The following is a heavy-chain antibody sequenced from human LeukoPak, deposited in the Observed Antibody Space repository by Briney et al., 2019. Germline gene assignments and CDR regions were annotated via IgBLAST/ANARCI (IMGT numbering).Heavy chain of an antibody. CDR1: GYTFTSYG. CDR2: ISPNTNGT. J-gene: IGHJ3*02. D-gene: IGHD4-23*01. CDR3: ARGGNTGLDAFDI. V-gene: IGHV1-2*07. Sequence: ASVKVSCKASGYTFTSYGITWVRQAPGQGLEWLGWISPNTNGTNYAFSFQGRVTMTRDTSISTAYMEMSSLRSDDTAVYYCARGGNTGLDAFDIWGQGTMVTVSS.